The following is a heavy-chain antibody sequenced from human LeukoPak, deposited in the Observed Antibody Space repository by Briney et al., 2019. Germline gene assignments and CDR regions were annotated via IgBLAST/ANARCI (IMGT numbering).Heavy chain of an antibody. CDR3: ASGVGATKGDAFDI. CDR2: IYTRGST. J-gene: IGHJ3*02. D-gene: IGHD1-26*01. V-gene: IGHV4-4*07. CDR1: GGSISNHY. Sequence: SETLSLTCSVSGGSISNHYWSWIRQPAGKGLEWIGRIYTRGSTNYNPSLKSRLTMSVDTSKNQFSLKLSSVTAADTAVYYCASGVGATKGDAFDIWGQGTMVTVSS.